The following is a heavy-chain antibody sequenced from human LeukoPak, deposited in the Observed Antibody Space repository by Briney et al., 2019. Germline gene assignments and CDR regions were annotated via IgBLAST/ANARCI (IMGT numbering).Heavy chain of an antibody. CDR1: GFTFSSYA. J-gene: IGHJ4*02. D-gene: IGHD5-12*01. CDR2: ISGSGGST. V-gene: IGHV3-23*01. CDR3: AKGSNSGYDYGVKYYFDY. Sequence: QPGGSLRLSCAASGFTFSSYAMSWVRQAPGKGLEWVSAISGSGGSTYYADSVKGRFTISRDNSENTLYLQMNSLRAEDTAVYYCAKGSNSGYDYGVKYYFDYWGQGTLVTVSS.